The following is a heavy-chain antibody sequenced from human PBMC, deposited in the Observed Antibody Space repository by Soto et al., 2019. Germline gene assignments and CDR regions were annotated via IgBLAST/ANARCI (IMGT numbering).Heavy chain of an antibody. Sequence: SETLSLTCAVYGGSFSGYYWSWIRQPPGKGLEWIGEINHSGSTNYNPSLKSRVTISVDTSKNQFSLKLSSVTAADTAVYYCASSRRLQALCSDWGQGTLVTVSS. CDR3: ASSRRLQALCSD. J-gene: IGHJ4*02. V-gene: IGHV4-34*01. CDR1: GGSFSGYY. D-gene: IGHD4-4*01. CDR2: INHSGST.